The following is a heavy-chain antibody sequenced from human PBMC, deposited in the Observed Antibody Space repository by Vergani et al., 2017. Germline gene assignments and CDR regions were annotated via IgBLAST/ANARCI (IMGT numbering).Heavy chain of an antibody. J-gene: IGHJ6*04. V-gene: IGHV3-30*03. D-gene: IGHD3-3*01. CDR2: ISFDGSMK. Sequence: QVQVVGSGGGVVQPGGSLRLSRAGSGFTLRHYILYWVRQTPGKGLEWVREISFDGSMKFYAEFVKGRFTISRGNSKNTLYVKMDSLRVEYTAVYYCARGGSQGREDCWSGHTCYNYXLDVWGKGTTVTVSS. CDR3: ARGGSQGREDCWSGHTCYNYXLDV. CDR1: GFTLRHYI.